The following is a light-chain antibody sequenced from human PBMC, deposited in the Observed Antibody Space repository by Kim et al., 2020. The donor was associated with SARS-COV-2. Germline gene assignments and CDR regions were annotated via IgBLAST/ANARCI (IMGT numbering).Light chain of an antibody. J-gene: IGLJ1*01. CDR1: SSDVGGYNY. V-gene: IGLV2-14*03. CDR2: DVS. CDR3: ISYTSSNTYV. Sequence: GQSITITCTGTSSDVGGYNYVTWYQQHPGKAPILMIYDVSNRPSGVSNRFSGSKSGNTASLTISGLQSEDEADYYCISYTSSNTYVFGTGTKVTVL.